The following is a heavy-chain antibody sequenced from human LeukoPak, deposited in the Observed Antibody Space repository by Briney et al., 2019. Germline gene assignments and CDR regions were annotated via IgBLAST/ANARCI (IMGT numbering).Heavy chain of an antibody. Sequence: PGGSLRLSCAASGFTFNSHWMHWVRQAPGKGLVWVSRINGDGSSTTYADSVRGRFTISRDDAKNTLYLEMNSLRAEDTAVYYCARDRVGDYYGSGSPNWFDPWGQGTLVTVSS. J-gene: IGHJ5*02. CDR2: INGDGSST. CDR3: ARDRVGDYYGSGSPNWFDP. V-gene: IGHV3-74*01. D-gene: IGHD3-10*01. CDR1: GFTFNSHW.